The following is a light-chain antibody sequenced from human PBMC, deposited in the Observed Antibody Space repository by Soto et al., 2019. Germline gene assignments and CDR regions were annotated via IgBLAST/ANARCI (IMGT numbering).Light chain of an antibody. V-gene: IGKV3-15*01. CDR1: QSVSSN. Sequence: EIVMTQSPATLSVSPGERATLSCRAGQSVSSNLAWYQQKPGQAPRLLIYGASTRATGIPARFSGSGSGTEFTLTISSLQSEDFATYYCQKYNSASWTFGQGTKVEIK. CDR3: QKYNSASWT. J-gene: IGKJ1*01. CDR2: GAS.